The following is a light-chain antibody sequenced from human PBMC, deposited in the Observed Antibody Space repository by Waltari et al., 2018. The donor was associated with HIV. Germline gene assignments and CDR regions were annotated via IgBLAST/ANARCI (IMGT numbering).Light chain of an antibody. CDR2: GAF. CDR1: QDISSS. J-gene: IGKJ4*01. V-gene: IGKV1-NL1*01. CDR3: QQYYGVPLT. Sequence: DIQMTQFPSSLSASIGDTVTIPCRASQDISSSVSWFQLQPGKSPKLLVHGAFILQRGVPSRFSGSGSGTHYTLTITGLQAEDFATYFCQQYYGVPLTFGGGTRVDI.